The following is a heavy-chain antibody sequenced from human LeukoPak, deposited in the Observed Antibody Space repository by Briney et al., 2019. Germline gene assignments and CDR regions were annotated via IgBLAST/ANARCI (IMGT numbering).Heavy chain of an antibody. CDR2: IYYSGSA. Sequence: SETLSLTCTVSGGSVSSGSYHWSWIRQPPGKGLEWIGEIYYSGSANYNPSLKSRVTISVDRTKNQFSLKLSSVTAADTALYYCAREGGYDFDGGSYRHGMDVWGQGTTVTVSS. CDR3: AREGGYDFDGGSYRHGMDV. V-gene: IGHV4-61*01. D-gene: IGHD5-12*01. J-gene: IGHJ6*02. CDR1: GGSVSSGSYH.